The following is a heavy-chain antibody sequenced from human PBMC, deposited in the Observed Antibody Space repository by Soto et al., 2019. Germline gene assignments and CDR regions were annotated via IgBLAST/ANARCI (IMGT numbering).Heavy chain of an antibody. Sequence: QVQLVESGGGVVQPGRSLRLSCAASGFTFSSYAMHWVRQAPGKGLEWVAVISYDGSNKYYADSVKGRFTISRDNSKNTLYLQMNSLRAEDTAGYYCARERYSGWYAEWGQGALVTVSS. V-gene: IGHV3-30-3*01. CDR1: GFTFSSYA. D-gene: IGHD6-19*01. J-gene: IGHJ4*02. CDR2: ISYDGSNK. CDR3: ARERYSGWYAE.